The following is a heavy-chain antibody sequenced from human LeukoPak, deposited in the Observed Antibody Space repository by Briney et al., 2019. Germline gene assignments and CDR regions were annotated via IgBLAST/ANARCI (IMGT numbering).Heavy chain of an antibody. V-gene: IGHV4-4*08. Sequence: PSETLPLTCTVSGGSISTYYWSWIRQPPGKGLEWIGYTYTNGDTYTSGSTNYNPSLKSRVTISVDTSKNQFSLKLSSVTAADTAVYYCASSSRFGESKLFDYWGQGTLVTVSS. D-gene: IGHD3-10*01. CDR2: TYTNGDTYTSGST. J-gene: IGHJ4*02. CDR3: ASSSRFGESKLFDY. CDR1: GGSISTYY.